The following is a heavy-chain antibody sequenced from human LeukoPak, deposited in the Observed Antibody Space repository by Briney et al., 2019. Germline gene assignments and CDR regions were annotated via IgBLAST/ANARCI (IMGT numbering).Heavy chain of an antibody. Sequence: SETLSLTCAVSGYSISSGYYWGWIGQPPGKGLEWMGSIYHSGSTYYNPSLKSRVTISVDTSKNQFSLKLSSVTAADTAVYYCARVKVPAAPNDAFDIWGQGTMVTVSS. CDR3: ARVKVPAAPNDAFDI. CDR1: GYSISSGYY. CDR2: IYHSGST. D-gene: IGHD2-2*01. V-gene: IGHV4-38-2*01. J-gene: IGHJ3*02.